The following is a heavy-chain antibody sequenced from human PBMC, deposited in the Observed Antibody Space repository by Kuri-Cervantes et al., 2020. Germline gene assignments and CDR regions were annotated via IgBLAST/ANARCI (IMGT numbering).Heavy chain of an antibody. V-gene: IGHV3-15*01. D-gene: IGHD6-6*01. J-gene: IGHJ6*02. CDR2: IKSKTDGGTT. CDR3: ARDREYSSSWGDYYYGMDV. Sequence: GESLKISCAASGFTFSNAWMSWVRQAPGKGLEWVGRIKSKTDGGTTDYAAPVKGRFTISRDDSKNTLYLQMNSLKTEGTAVYYCARDREYSSSWGDYYYGMDVWGQGTTVTVSS. CDR1: GFTFSNAW.